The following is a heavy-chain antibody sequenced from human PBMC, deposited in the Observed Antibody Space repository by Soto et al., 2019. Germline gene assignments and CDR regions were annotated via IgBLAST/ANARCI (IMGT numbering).Heavy chain of an antibody. J-gene: IGHJ1*01. V-gene: IGHV3-49*04. Sequence: GGSLRLSCTASGFTFGDYAMSWVRQAPGKGLEWVGFIRSKAYGGTTECAASVKGRFTISRDDSKSIAYLQMNSLKIEDTAVYYCTRDQYCSGGSCYPEYFQHWGQGTLVTVSS. CDR1: GFTFGDYA. D-gene: IGHD2-15*01. CDR2: IRSKAYGGTT. CDR3: TRDQYCSGGSCYPEYFQH.